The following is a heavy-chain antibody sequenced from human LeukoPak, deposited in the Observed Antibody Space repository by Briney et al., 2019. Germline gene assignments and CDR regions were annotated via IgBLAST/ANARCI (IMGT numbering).Heavy chain of an antibody. CDR2: MSPTNGDT. D-gene: IGHD3-3*01. V-gene: IGHV1-8*01. Sequence: ASVKVSCKTSGYTFTSYHINWVRQVTGQGLEWMGWMSPTNGDTGYAQKFQDRVTMTGSTSISTAYMELSSLTSEDTAVYYCAREAGGSGYYRDWGQGTLVTVSS. CDR3: AREAGGSGYYRD. CDR1: GYTFTSYH. J-gene: IGHJ4*02.